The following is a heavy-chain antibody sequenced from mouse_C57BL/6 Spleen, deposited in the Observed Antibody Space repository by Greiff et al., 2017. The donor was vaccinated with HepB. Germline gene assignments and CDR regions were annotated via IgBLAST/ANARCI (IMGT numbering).Heavy chain of an antibody. CDR2: IYPGDGDT. V-gene: IGHV1-82*01. Sequence: VQLQQSGPELVKPGASVKISCKASGYAFSSSWMNWVKQRPGKGLEWIGRIYPGDGDTNYNGKFKGKATLTADKSSSTAYMQLSSLTSEDSAVYFCARSGDTTVNYWGQGTTLTVSS. J-gene: IGHJ2*01. CDR3: ARSGDTTVNY. D-gene: IGHD1-1*01. CDR1: GYAFSSSW.